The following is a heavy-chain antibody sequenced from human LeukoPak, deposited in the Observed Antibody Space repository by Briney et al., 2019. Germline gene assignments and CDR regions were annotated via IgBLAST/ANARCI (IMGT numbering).Heavy chain of an antibody. CDR2: ISAYNGNT. D-gene: IGHD3-22*01. J-gene: IGHJ4*02. CDR1: GYTFTSYG. V-gene: IGHV1-18*01. CDR3: ARHRPYYDSSGYYFGRIDFDY. Sequence: ASVKVSCKASGYTFTSYGISWVRQAPGQGLEWMGWISAYNGNTNYAQKLQGRVTMTTDTSTSTAYIELRSLRSDDTAVYYCARHRPYYDSSGYYFGRIDFDYWGQGTLVTVSS.